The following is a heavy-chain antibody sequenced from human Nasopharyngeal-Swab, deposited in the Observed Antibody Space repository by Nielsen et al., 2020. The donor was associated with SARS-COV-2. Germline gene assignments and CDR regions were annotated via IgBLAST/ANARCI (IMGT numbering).Heavy chain of an antibody. CDR1: GVSITSQY. CDR2: ISHNSGT. J-gene: IGHJ5*02. V-gene: IGHV4-59*11. CDR3: AKEGATGWFDP. Sequence: GSLRLSCTVSGVSITSQYWSWIRQPPGKGLEWIGYISHNSGTSYSPSLKSRVTMFLDTSKNQFSLRLRFLNAADTAVYYCAKEGATGWFDPCGQGTLVTVSS.